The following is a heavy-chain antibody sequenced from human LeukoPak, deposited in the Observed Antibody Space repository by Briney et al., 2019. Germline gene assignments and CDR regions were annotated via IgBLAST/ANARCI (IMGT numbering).Heavy chain of an antibody. J-gene: IGHJ4*02. V-gene: IGHV1-2*02. Sequence: ASVKVSCKASGYTFTGYYMHWVRQAPGQGLELMGWINPNSGGTNYAQKFQGRVTMTRDTSISTAYMDLSRLRSDDTAVYYCARDLSSGSYDFDYWGQGTLVTVSS. CDR2: INPNSGGT. CDR3: ARDLSSGSYDFDY. CDR1: GYTFTGYY. D-gene: IGHD1-26*01.